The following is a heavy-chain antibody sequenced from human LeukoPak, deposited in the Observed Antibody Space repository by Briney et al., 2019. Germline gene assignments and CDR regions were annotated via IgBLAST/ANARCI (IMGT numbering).Heavy chain of an antibody. D-gene: IGHD3-3*01. Sequence: SETLSLTCAVYGGSFSGYYWSWIRQPPGKGLEWIGEINHSGSTNYNPSLKSRVTISVDTSKNQFSLKLSSVTAADTAVYYCARYDFWSGYGVFDYWGQGTLVTVSS. V-gene: IGHV4-34*01. CDR1: GGSFSGYY. J-gene: IGHJ4*02. CDR2: INHSGST. CDR3: ARYDFWSGYGVFDY.